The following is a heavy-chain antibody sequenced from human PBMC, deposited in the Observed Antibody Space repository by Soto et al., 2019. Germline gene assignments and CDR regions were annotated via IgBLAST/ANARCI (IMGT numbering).Heavy chain of an antibody. V-gene: IGHV3-15*01. CDR2: IKSKTDGGTT. CDR3: TTGAVPAARVSYYYGMDV. Sequence: GGSLRLSCAASGFTFSNAWMSWVHQDPGKGLEWVGRIKSKTDGGTTDYAAPVKGRFTISRDDSKNTLYLQMNSLKTEDTAVYYCTTGAVPAARVSYYYGMDVWGQGTTVTVSS. D-gene: IGHD2-2*01. CDR1: GFTFSNAW. J-gene: IGHJ6*02.